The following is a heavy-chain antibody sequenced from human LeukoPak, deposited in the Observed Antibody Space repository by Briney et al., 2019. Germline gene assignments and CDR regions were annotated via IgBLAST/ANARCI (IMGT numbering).Heavy chain of an antibody. CDR2: ISGSGGST. V-gene: IGHV3-23*01. CDR1: GFTFSSYS. D-gene: IGHD3-10*01. J-gene: IGHJ4*02. Sequence: GGSLRLSCAAAGFTFSSYSMSWVRQAPGKGLEWVSAISGSGGSTYYADSVKGRFTISRDNSKNTLYLQMNSLRAEDTAVYYCAKDPQGGSGSYYTHYFDYWGQGTLVTVSS. CDR3: AKDPQGGSGSYYTHYFDY.